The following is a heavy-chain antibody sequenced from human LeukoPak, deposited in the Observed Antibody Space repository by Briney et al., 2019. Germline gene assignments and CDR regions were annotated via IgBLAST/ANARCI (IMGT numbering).Heavy chain of an antibody. CDR1: GGTFSSYA. V-gene: IGHV1-18*01. J-gene: IGHJ4*02. CDR3: ARDGTSTDDY. CDR2: ISGNNDNP. Sequence: ASVKVSCKASGGTFSSYALNWVRQAPGQGLEWMGWISGNNDNPNYGQKFQGRFTVTTDSSTSTAYMELRNLRFNDTAVYYCARDGTSTDDYWGQGTLVTVSS. D-gene: IGHD2-2*01.